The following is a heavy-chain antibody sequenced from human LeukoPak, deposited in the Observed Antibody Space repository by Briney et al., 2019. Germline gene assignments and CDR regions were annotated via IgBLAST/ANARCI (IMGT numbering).Heavy chain of an antibody. CDR1: GFTFSSYA. Sequence: GGSLRLSCAASGFTFSSYAMHWVRQAPGKGLEWVAVISYDGSNKYYADSVKGRFTISRDNSKNTLYLQMNSLRAEDTAVYYCARGQGLWELLLFDYWGRGTLVTVSS. CDR3: ARGQGLWELLLFDY. D-gene: IGHD1-26*01. V-gene: IGHV3-30-3*01. J-gene: IGHJ4*02. CDR2: ISYDGSNK.